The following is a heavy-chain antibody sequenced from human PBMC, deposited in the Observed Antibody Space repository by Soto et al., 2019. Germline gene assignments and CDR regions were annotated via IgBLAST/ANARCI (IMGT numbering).Heavy chain of an antibody. J-gene: IGHJ5*02. CDR1: GFSFSSYA. V-gene: IGHV3-30-3*01. D-gene: IGHD6-19*01. CDR3: ARDMYSSDYFVKWFEP. CDR2: ISHDGINK. Sequence: QVRLVESGGGVVQPGRSLRLSCTASGFSFSSYAMYWFRQPPGKGLEWVAVISHDGINKHYADSVKGRVTVSRDNSNHSRDLQLNSLRGEDTAMYYCARDMYSSDYFVKWFEPWRQGTLVTVSS.